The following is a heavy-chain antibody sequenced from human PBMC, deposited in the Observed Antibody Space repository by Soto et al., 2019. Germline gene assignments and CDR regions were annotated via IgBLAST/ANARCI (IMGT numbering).Heavy chain of an antibody. CDR1: GGSISSGNFS. D-gene: IGHD3-3*01. V-gene: IGHV4-30-2*01. Sequence: SETLSLTCTVSGGSISSGNFSWTWIRQPPGKGLEWIAYIFHTGSTFYNSSLKPRVSISVDRSKNQFSLKLKSVTETDTAVYFCARVKVGDLFRFNWFFDLWGRGTLVTVSS. J-gene: IGHJ2*01. CDR3: ARVKVGDLFRFNWFFDL. CDR2: IFHTGST.